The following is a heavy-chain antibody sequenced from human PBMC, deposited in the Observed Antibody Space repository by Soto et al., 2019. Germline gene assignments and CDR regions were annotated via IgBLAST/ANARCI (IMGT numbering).Heavy chain of an antibody. CDR3: AKDPLTTVTIFGY. J-gene: IGHJ4*02. V-gene: IGHV3-23*01. CDR1: GFTFSSYA. CDR2: ISGSGGST. D-gene: IGHD4-17*01. Sequence: GGSLRLSCAASGFTFSSYAMSWVPQGPGKGLEWVSAISGSGGSTYYADSVKGRFTISRDNSKNTLYLQMNSLRAEDTAVYYCAKDPLTTVTIFGYWGQGTLVTVSS.